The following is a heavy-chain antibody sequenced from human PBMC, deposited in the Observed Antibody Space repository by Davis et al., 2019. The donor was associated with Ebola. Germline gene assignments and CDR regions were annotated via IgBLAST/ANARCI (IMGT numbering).Heavy chain of an antibody. D-gene: IGHD3-16*01. CDR1: GYSFTSNW. CDR2: NYPGDSDT. CDR3: ARLNAVGGAGNY. Sequence: GESLKISCKGSGYSFTSNWIAWVPQIPGKGLEWMGINYPGDSDTRYSPSFQGQVTIPADKSISTAYLQWSSLKASDTAMYYCARLNAVGGAGNYWGQGTLVTVSS. J-gene: IGHJ4*02. V-gene: IGHV5-51*01.